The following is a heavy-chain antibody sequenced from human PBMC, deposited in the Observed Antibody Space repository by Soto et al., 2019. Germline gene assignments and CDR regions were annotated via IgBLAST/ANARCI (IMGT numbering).Heavy chain of an antibody. V-gene: IGHV4-4*07. CDR2: IYATGTT. CDR1: GASIGGFY. D-gene: IGHD1-1*01. CDR3: VRDGTKTLRDWFDP. Sequence: SETLSLTCTVSGASIGGFYCIWSRKSAVKGLEWIGRIYATGTTDYNPSLKSRVMMSVDTSKKQFSLKLRSVTAADTAVYYCVRDGTKTLRDWFDPWGQGISVTVSS. J-gene: IGHJ5*02.